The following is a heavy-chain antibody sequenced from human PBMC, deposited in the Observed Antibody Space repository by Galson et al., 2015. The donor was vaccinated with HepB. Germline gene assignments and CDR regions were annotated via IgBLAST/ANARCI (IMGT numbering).Heavy chain of an antibody. J-gene: IGHJ4*02. CDR3: ARRYCTGGSCYSGFDY. V-gene: IGHV5-10-1*01. CDR2: IDPSGSYA. CDR1: GYSFTTYW. D-gene: IGHD2-15*01. Sequence: QSGAEVKKPGESLRISCQGSGYSFTTYWINWLRQMPGKGLEWVGMIDPSGSYADYSPSFRGHVTISADQSINTAYLQWSSLKASDTAMYYCARRYCTGGSCYSGFDYWGQGTLVTVSS.